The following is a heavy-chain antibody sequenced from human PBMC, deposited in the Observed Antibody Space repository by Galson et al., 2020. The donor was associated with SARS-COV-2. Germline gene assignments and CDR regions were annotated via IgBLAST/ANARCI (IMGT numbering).Heavy chain of an antibody. Sequence: GESLKISCAASGFTFRSYTMNWVRQTPGKGLEWVSSISSISHYIYYADSAKARFTISRDNAKNSLYLQMNSLRAEDTAVYYCARDSRFSLNTWDYYMDVWGKGTTVTVSS. CDR3: ARDSRFSLNTWDYYMDV. CDR2: ISSISHYI. J-gene: IGHJ6*03. D-gene: IGHD3-3*01. CDR1: GFTFRSYT. V-gene: IGHV3-21*01.